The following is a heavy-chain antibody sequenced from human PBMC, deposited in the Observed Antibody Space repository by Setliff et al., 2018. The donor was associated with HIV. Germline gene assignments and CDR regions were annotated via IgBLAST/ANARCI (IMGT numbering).Heavy chain of an antibody. CDR3: ARGGYGSGNAYYFAD. CDR2: IQTSEGT. CDR1: GGSISIDY. V-gene: IGHV4-4*07. J-gene: IGHJ4*02. D-gene: IGHD3-10*01. Sequence: PSETLSLTCTVSGGSISIDYWTWVRQSAGKGLEWIGRIQTSEGTKYNPSLNSRVTVSIDTPKNQFSLDLTSVTAADTAVYYCARGGYGSGNAYYFADWGQGTLVTVSS.